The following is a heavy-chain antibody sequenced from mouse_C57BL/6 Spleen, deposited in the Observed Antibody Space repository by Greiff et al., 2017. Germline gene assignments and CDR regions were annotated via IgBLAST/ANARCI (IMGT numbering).Heavy chain of an antibody. Sequence: EVMLVESGEGLVKPGGSLKLSCAASGFTFSSYAMSWVRQTPEKRLAWVAYISSGGDYIYYADTVKGRFTISRDNARNTLYLQMSSLKSEDTAMYYCTREGYGSSYDYAMDYWGQGTSVTVSS. CDR1: GFTFSSYA. J-gene: IGHJ4*01. CDR3: TREGYGSSYDYAMDY. V-gene: IGHV5-9-1*02. CDR2: ISSGGDYI. D-gene: IGHD1-1*01.